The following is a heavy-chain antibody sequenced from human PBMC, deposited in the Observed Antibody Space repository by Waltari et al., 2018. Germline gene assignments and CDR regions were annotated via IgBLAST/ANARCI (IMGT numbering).Heavy chain of an antibody. CDR2: ISNSGNTI. D-gene: IGHD2-2*02. J-gene: IGHJ4*02. CDR1: GFTFIAYY. Sequence: QVQLVESGGGLVTPGGPLSLSCTASGFTFIAYYMTWIRQAPGKGLEWISYISNSGNTIYYADSVKGRFTISRDNAKNSLSLQMNSLRGEDTAVYYCARSNMVLTIFAIPNFDSWGQGTLVTVSS. V-gene: IGHV3-11*01. CDR3: ARSNMVLTIFAIPNFDS.